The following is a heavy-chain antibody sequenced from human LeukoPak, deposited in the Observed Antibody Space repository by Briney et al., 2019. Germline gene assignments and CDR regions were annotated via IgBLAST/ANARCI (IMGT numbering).Heavy chain of an antibody. CDR2: IYYSGDT. Sequence: SETLSLTCTVSDGAIAGYSWSWIRQPPGKGLDWIGYIYYSGDTNYNPSLQSRVTVSVDTSKNQFSLKLTSVTAADTAVYYCVRGPYGSGISNWFDPWGQGTLVIVSS. D-gene: IGHD3-10*01. CDR3: VRGPYGSGISNWFDP. V-gene: IGHV4-59*01. CDR1: DGAIAGYS. J-gene: IGHJ5*02.